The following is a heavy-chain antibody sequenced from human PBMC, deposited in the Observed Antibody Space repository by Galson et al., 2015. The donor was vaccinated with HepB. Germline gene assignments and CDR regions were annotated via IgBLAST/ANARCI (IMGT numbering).Heavy chain of an antibody. CDR2: ISSSSSYI. D-gene: IGHD2-2*01. V-gene: IGHV3-21*01. J-gene: IGHJ6*02. Sequence: SLRLSCAASGFTFSSYSMNWVRQAPGKGLEWVSSISSSSSYIYYADSVKGRFTISRDNAKNSLYLQMNSLRAEDTAVYYCARDQPCYCSSTSCYFSCYGMDVWGQGTTVTVSS. CDR1: GFTFSSYS. CDR3: ARDQPCYCSSTSCYFSCYGMDV.